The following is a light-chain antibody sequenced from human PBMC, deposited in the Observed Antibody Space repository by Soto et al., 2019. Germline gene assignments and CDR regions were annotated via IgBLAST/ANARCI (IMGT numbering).Light chain of an antibody. J-gene: IGLJ1*01. Sequence: QSVLTQPASVSGSPGQSITISCTGSSSDIGFYNYVSWYQHHPGKAPKLIIYEVTFRPSGVSDRFSGSKSGNTASLIISGLQAEDEADYYCSSSTTSALYVFGSGTKVTVL. V-gene: IGLV2-14*01. CDR1: SSDIGFYNY. CDR2: EVT. CDR3: SSSTTSALYV.